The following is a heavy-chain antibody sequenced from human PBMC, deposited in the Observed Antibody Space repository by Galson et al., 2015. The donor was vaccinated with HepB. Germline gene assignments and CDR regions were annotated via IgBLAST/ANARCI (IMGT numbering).Heavy chain of an antibody. Sequence: SLRLSCAASGFTFSNYGMHWVRQAPGKGLEWVAVISYDGSNKYCADSVKGRFTISRDSSSNTVFLLMTSLRVDDTAVYYCAKVAILGATPHYFDYLGQGTLVTVSS. V-gene: IGHV3-30*18. CDR3: AKVAILGATPHYFDY. J-gene: IGHJ4*02. CDR2: ISYDGSNK. D-gene: IGHD3-16*01. CDR1: GFTFSNYG.